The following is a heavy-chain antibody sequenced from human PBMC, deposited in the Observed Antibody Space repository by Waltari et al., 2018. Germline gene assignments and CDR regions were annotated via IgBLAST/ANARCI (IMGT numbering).Heavy chain of an antibody. J-gene: IGHJ5*02. D-gene: IGHD2-21*01. CDR3: ARGAPHIVVVIAISGFDP. Sequence: QVQLVQSGAEVKKPGASVKVSCKASGYTFTGYYMHWVRQAPGQGLEWMGWINPNSGGTNYAQKFQGRVTMTRDTSISTAYMELSRLRSDDTAVYYCARGAPHIVVVIAISGFDPWGQGTLVTVSS. V-gene: IGHV1-2*02. CDR2: INPNSGGT. CDR1: GYTFTGYY.